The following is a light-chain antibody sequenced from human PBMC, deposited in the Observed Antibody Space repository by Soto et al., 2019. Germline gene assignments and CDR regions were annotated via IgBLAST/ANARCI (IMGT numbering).Light chain of an antibody. CDR1: SGYSNYK. CDR3: GADHGGGSNFVYG. Sequence: QSVLTQPPSASASLGASVTLTCTLSSGYSNYKVDWYQQRPGKGPRFVMRVGTGGIVGSKGDGIPDRFSVLGSGLNRYLTINNIQEEDESDYYCGADHGGGSNFVYGFGTGTKVT. CDR2: VGTGGIVG. V-gene: IGLV9-49*01. J-gene: IGLJ1*01.